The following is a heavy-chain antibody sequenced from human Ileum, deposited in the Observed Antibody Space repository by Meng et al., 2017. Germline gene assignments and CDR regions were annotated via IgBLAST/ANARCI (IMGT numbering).Heavy chain of an antibody. D-gene: IGHD3-22*01. CDR2: IFQSGRT. J-gene: IGHJ4*02. CDR3: ATSNDRDVYYLGY. Sequence: QGPQLEAGPRHVEPSGTMSLTCAVSGTWWSWVRQPPGKGLEWIGEIFQSGRTNYNPSLKSRVTISIDKSKSQISLQLSAVTAADTAVYSCATSNDRDVYYLGYWGQGTLVTVSS. CDR1: GTW. V-gene: IGHV4-4*02.